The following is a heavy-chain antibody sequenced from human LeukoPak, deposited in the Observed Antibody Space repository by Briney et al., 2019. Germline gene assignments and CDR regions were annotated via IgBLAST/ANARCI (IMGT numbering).Heavy chain of an antibody. Sequence: GGSLRLSCAASGFTFSSYAMSWVRQAPGKELEWVSAISGSGGSTYYADSVKGRFTISRDKSKNTLYLQMNSLRAEDTAVYYCAKGSGYDAEWFFDYWGQGTLVTVSS. D-gene: IGHD5-12*01. CDR3: AKGSGYDAEWFFDY. V-gene: IGHV3-23*01. J-gene: IGHJ4*02. CDR2: ISGSGGST. CDR1: GFTFSSYA.